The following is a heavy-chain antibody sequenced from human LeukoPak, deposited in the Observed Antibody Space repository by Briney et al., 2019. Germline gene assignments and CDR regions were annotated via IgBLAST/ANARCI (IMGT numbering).Heavy chain of an antibody. CDR2: IRTAGDT. CDR3: ARGNYYGSGEFDY. CDR1: GFTFRTYD. D-gene: IGHD3-10*01. Sequence: GGSLRLSCAASGFTFRTYDMHWVRQATGKGLEWVSAIRTAGDTNYPGSVKDRFTISRENAKNSLYLQMNSLRAGDTAVYYCARGNYYGSGEFDYWGQGTLVIVSS. V-gene: IGHV3-13*01. J-gene: IGHJ4*02.